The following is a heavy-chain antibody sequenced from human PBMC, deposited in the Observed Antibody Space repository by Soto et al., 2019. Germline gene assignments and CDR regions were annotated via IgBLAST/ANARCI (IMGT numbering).Heavy chain of an antibody. CDR2: IYYSGST. V-gene: IGHV4-39*01. D-gene: IGHD5-18*01. CDR1: GGSISKSSYY. Sequence: SETLSLTCTVSGGSISKSSYYRGWIRQPPGKGLEWIGSIYYSGSTYYNPSLKSRVTISVDTSKNQFSLKLSSVTAADTAVYYCARHRNTAMVPRLDYWGQGTLVTVSS. J-gene: IGHJ4*02. CDR3: ARHRNTAMVPRLDY.